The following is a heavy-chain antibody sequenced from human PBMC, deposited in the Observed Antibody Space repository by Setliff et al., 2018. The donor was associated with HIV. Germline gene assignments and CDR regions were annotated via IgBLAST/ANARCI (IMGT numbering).Heavy chain of an antibody. CDR2: ISSSSYI. CDR1: GFTFSSYS. CDR3: AKDGDSGSSADWYFDL. Sequence: LRLSCAASGFTFSSYSMNWVRQAPGKGLEWVSSISSSSYIYYADSVKGRFTISRDNAKNSLYLQMNSLRAEDTALYYCAKDGDSGSSADWYFDLWGRGTLVTVSS. V-gene: IGHV3-21*04. J-gene: IGHJ2*01. D-gene: IGHD1-26*01.